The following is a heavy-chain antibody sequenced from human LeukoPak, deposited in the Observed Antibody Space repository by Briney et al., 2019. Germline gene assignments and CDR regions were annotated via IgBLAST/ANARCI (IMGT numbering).Heavy chain of an antibody. Sequence: GGSLRLSCAASGFTFSSYGMHWVRQAPGKGLEWVANIRQDGSEKYYVDSVKGRFTIPRDNLSNTLYLQMNSLRAEDTALYFCARAPYTTGRSFYFDSWGQGTLVTVSS. CDR3: ARAPYTTGRSFYFDS. CDR2: IRQDGSEK. J-gene: IGHJ4*02. CDR1: GFTFSSYG. V-gene: IGHV3-7*01. D-gene: IGHD2-2*02.